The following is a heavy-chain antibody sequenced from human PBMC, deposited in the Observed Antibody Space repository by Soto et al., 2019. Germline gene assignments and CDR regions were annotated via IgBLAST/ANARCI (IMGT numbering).Heavy chain of an antibody. CDR3: ARERSAAGTGWFDH. D-gene: IGHD6-13*01. CDR2: MNPNSGNT. J-gene: IGHJ5*02. V-gene: IGHV1-8*01. CDR1: GYTFTSYD. Sequence: QVQLVQSGAEVKKPGASVKVSCKASGYTFTSYDINWVRQATGQGLEWMGWMNPNSGNTDYAQKFQGRATMTRNTSISTAYMELSSLRSEDTAVYYCARERSAAGTGWFDHWGQGTLVTVSS.